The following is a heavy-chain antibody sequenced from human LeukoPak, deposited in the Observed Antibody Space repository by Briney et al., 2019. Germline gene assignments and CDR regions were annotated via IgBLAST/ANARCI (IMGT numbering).Heavy chain of an antibody. CDR1: GFTFRSYG. CDR3: ARGGQAGTGDL. V-gene: IGHV3-23*01. D-gene: IGHD3-10*01. Sequence: PGGSLRLSCTASGFTFRSYGMSWVRQAPGKGLEWVSAISGSGGATYYADAVKGRFTIFRDNSKNTLYLQMNSLRGDDTAVYYCARGGQAGTGDLWGQGTLVTVSS. CDR2: ISGSGGAT. J-gene: IGHJ5*02.